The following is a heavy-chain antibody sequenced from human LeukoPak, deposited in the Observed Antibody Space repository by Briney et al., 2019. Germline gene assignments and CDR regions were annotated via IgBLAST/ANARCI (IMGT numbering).Heavy chain of an antibody. V-gene: IGHV3-21*01. CDR1: GFTFRSYN. Sequence: GGSLRLSCAASGFTFRSYNMNWVRQAPGKRPEWVSSISSSSSYIYYADSVKGRFTISRDNAKNSLYLQMNSLRAEDTALYYCARGASHADYWGQGTLVTVSS. CDR3: ARGASHADY. J-gene: IGHJ4*02. CDR2: ISSSSSYI.